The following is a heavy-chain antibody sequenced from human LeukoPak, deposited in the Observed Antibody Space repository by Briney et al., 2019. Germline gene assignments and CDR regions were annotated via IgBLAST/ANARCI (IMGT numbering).Heavy chain of an antibody. CDR3: AREGGYSYGFHYYYMDV. D-gene: IGHD5-18*01. Sequence: GGSLRLSCAASGFTFSSYWMHWVRQAPGKGLVWVSRINSDGSSTSYADSVKGRFTISRDNAKNTLYLQMNSLRAEDTAVYYCAREGGYSYGFHYYYMDVWGKGTTVTVSS. V-gene: IGHV3-74*01. CDR1: GFTFSSYW. CDR2: INSDGSST. J-gene: IGHJ6*03.